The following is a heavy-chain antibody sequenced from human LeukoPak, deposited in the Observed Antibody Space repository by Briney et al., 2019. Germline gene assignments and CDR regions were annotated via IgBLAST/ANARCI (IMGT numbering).Heavy chain of an antibody. D-gene: IGHD2-2*01. CDR3: ASGYCSTTSCRRDY. V-gene: IGHV3-23*01. Sequence: GGSLRLSCAASGLTFSNFAMSWVRQAPGKGLEWVSSISGSGGSTYYADSVKVRFTISRDNSKNTLSLQMNSLRADDTAVYYCASGYCSTTSCRRDYWGQGTLVTVSS. CDR2: ISGSGGST. J-gene: IGHJ4*02. CDR1: GLTFSNFA.